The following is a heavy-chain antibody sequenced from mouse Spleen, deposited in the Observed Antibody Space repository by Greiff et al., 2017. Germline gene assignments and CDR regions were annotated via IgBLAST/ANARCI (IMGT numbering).Heavy chain of an antibody. CDR2: IDPNSGGT. CDR1: GFNIKDYY. D-gene: IGHD2-3*01. CDR3: ARGIYDGYYAGGFDY. J-gene: IGHJ2*01. Sequence: VQLQQSGAELVRPGASVKLSCTASGFNIKDYYMHWVKQRPEQGLEWIGRIDPNSGGTKYNEKFKSKATLTVDKPSSTAYMQLSSLTSEDSAVYYCARGIYDGYYAGGFDYWGQGTTLTVSS. V-gene: IGHV1-72*01.